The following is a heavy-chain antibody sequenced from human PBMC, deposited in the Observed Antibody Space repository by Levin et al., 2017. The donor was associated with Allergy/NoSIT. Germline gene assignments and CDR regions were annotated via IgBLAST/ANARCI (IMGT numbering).Heavy chain of an antibody. V-gene: IGHV3-30*04. J-gene: IGHJ3*01. CDR3: ARGHTHGYYPDALDV. Sequence: GESLKISCVASGFTLSAYAMHWVRQAPGKRQEWVAVISFDGGKKYYTDSVRGRFSISRDNSKNTLYLQLDSLGPEDTALYYCARGHTHGYYPDALDVWGQGTMVTVSS. CDR1: GFTLSAYA. CDR2: ISFDGGKK. D-gene: IGHD3-22*01.